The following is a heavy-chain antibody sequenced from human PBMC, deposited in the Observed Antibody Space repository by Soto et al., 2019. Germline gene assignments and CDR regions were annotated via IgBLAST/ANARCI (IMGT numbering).Heavy chain of an antibody. CDR1: GFSLRTSGVG. D-gene: IGHD6-25*01. Sequence: SGPTLVNPTQTLTLTCTFSGFSLRTSGVGVGWIRQPPGKAPEWLALIYWNDDKRYSPSLKSRLTITKDASKNQVVLTMTDMDPVDTGTYYCAQRLGSRGSFDYWGQGSLVTVSS. CDR3: AQRLGSRGSFDY. CDR2: IYWNDDK. J-gene: IGHJ4*02. V-gene: IGHV2-5*01.